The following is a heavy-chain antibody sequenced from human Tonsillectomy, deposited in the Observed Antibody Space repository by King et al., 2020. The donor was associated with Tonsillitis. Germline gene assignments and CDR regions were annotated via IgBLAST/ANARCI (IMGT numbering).Heavy chain of an antibody. CDR1: GGSISSYY. Sequence: VQLQESGPGLVKPSETLSLTCTVSGGSISSYYWNWIRLPPGKELEWIGYIYYSGSTNYNPSLKSRVTISVDTSQNQFSLKLTSVTAADTAVYYCARGGRDSGSPGRVDYWGQGTLVTVSS. CDR3: ARGGRDSGSPGRVDY. J-gene: IGHJ4*02. V-gene: IGHV4-59*01. D-gene: IGHD1-26*01. CDR2: IYYSGST.